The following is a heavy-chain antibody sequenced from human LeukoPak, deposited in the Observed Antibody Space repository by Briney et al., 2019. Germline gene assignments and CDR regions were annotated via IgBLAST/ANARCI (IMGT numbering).Heavy chain of an antibody. D-gene: IGHD6-13*01. CDR2: MNQDGSQK. CDR3: ARNFAAARASFDP. CDR1: GLTFSSYW. J-gene: IGHJ5*02. Sequence: PGGSLRLSCVVSGLTFSSYWMTWVRQAPGKGLDWVAYMNQDGSQKYYMDSVEGRFTISRDNAKGSLYLQINSLRVDDTAIYYCARNFAAARASFDPWGQGTLVTVAS. V-gene: IGHV3-7*01.